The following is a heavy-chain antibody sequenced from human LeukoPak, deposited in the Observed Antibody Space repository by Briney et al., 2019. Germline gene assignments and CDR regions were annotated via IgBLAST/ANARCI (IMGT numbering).Heavy chain of an antibody. CDR3: AKLLTYYDFWSGYYREPYYYYYGMDV. V-gene: IGHV3-30*18. CDR2: ISYDGSNK. CDR1: GFTFSSYG. Sequence: GGPLRLSCAASGFTFSSYGMPWVRQAPGKGLEWVAVISYDGSNKYYADSVKGRFTISRDNSKNTLYLQMNSLRAEDTAVYYCAKLLTYYDFWSGYYREPYYYYYGMDVWGQGTTVTVSS. J-gene: IGHJ6*02. D-gene: IGHD3-3*01.